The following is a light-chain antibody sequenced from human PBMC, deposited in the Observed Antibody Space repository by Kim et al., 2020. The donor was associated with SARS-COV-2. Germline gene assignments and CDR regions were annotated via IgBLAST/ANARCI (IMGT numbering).Light chain of an antibody. V-gene: IGLV1-51*01. J-gene: IGLJ3*02. CDR1: TFKIGNTF. CDR3: ATWDSSLRVWV. CDR2: DNN. Sequence: QSVLTQPPSVSAAPGQKVTISCSGSTFKIGNTFISWYQQVPGRAPKLLIFDNNKRASGIPDRFSGSNSGTSATLVITGLQTGDEADYYCATWDSSLRVWVFGGGTILTVL.